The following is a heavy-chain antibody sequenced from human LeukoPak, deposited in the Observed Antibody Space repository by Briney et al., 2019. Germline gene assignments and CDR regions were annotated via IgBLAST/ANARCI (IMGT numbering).Heavy chain of an antibody. CDR3: ARVTGYMTEDYFDY. CDR2: IYYSGST. Sequence: SSETLSLTCTVSGGSINSYYWSWIRQPPGKGLEWIGYIYYSGSTNYNPSLKSRVTISVDTSKNQFSLRLSSVTAADTAVYYCARVTGYMTEDYFDYWGQGALITVSS. CDR1: GGSINSYY. V-gene: IGHV4-59*01. J-gene: IGHJ4*02. D-gene: IGHD6-13*01.